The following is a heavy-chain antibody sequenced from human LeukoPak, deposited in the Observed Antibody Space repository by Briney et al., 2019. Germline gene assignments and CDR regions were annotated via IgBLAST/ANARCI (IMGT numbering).Heavy chain of an antibody. D-gene: IGHD1-26*01. CDR3: ARDFWELLRDFDY. CDR2: IKQDESEK. Sequence: GGSLRLSCSASGFIFSSYWMSWVRQAPGKGLEWVAIIKQDESEKYYVDSVKGRFTISRDNAKNTLYLQMNSLRAEDTAVYYCARDFWELLRDFDYWGQGTLVTVSS. CDR1: GFIFSSYW. V-gene: IGHV3-7*01. J-gene: IGHJ4*02.